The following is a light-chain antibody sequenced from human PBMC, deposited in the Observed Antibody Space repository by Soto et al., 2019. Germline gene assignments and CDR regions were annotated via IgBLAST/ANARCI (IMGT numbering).Light chain of an antibody. V-gene: IGLV1-47*01. J-gene: IGLJ3*02. Sequence: QSVLTQPPSASGTPGQRVTISCSGSSSNIGSNYVYWYQQFPGTAPKLLIYRNNQRPSGVPDRFSGSKSCTSASLAISGLRSEAEAEYYCAAWDDSLSGPWVFGGGTKLTVL. CDR2: RNN. CDR3: AAWDDSLSGPWV. CDR1: SSNIGSNY.